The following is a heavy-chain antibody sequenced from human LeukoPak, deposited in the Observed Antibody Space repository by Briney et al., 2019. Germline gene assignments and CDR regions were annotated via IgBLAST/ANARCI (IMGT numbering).Heavy chain of an antibody. V-gene: IGHV3-74*01. CDR2: IKSDGSVT. Sequence: PGGSLRLSCAASGFNFNTYEMNWVRQAPGKGLVWVSSIKSDGSVTSYADAVKGRFSLSADNAKNTQYLQMNSLRAEDTAMYYCALDINGDLFHIWGQGTPVTVSS. CDR3: ALDINGDLFHI. D-gene: IGHD2-21*01. CDR1: GFNFNTYE. J-gene: IGHJ4*02.